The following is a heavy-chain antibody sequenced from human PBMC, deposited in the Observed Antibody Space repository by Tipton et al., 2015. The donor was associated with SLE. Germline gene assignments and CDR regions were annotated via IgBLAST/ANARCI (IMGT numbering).Heavy chain of an antibody. Sequence: TLSLTCTVSGGSIRTEYWSWIRQPPGKGLEWIGYMYHSGITNYNPSLKSRVTISVDTSKNQFSLKLSSVTAADTAVYYCARDEYRYDATGYHLLGHFDFWGQGTLVTVSS. V-gene: IGHV4-59*12. J-gene: IGHJ4*02. CDR3: ARDEYRYDATGYHLLGHFDF. CDR2: MYHSGIT. CDR1: GGSIRTEY. D-gene: IGHD3-22*01.